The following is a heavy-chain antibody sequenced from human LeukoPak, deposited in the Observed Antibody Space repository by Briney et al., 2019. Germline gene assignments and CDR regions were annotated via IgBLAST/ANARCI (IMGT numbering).Heavy chain of an antibody. CDR3: TRRPRGPAAGSGYYYYYYMDI. D-gene: IGHD6-13*01. CDR2: IYYSGST. V-gene: IGHV4-39*01. Sequence: KPSETLSLTCTVSGGSISSSNYYWGWIRQPPERGLEWIGSIYYSGSTYYNPSLKGRVSISIDTSKNQFSLKLTSVTAADTAVYYCTRRPRGPAAGSGYYYYYYMDIWGKGTTVTVSS. J-gene: IGHJ6*03. CDR1: GGSISSSNYY.